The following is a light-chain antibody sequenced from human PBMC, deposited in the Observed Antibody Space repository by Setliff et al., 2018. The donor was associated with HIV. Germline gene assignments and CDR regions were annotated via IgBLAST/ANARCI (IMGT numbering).Light chain of an antibody. CDR3: SSYAGSSTYV. CDR2: DVT. V-gene: IGLV2-14*03. Sequence: QSALAQPASVSGSPGQSITISCTGTSSDVGGYNYVPWYQQHPGKAPKLMIYDVTNRPSGVSNRFSGSNSGNTASLTISGLQAEDEADYYCSSYAGSSTYVFGTGTKVTVL. CDR1: SSDVGGYNY. J-gene: IGLJ1*01.